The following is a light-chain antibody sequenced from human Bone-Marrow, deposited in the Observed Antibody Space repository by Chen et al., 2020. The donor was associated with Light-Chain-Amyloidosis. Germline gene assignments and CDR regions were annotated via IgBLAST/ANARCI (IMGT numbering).Light chain of an antibody. Sequence: QSARTQPASVSGSPGQSITISCTGTSSDVGGDNHVSWYQQHPDKAPKLMIYEVTNRPSWVPDRFSGSKSDNTASLTISGLQTEDEADYFCSSYTSTNTLVFGSGTRVTVL. J-gene: IGLJ1*01. CDR3: SSYTSTNTLV. V-gene: IGLV2-14*01. CDR2: EVT. CDR1: SSDVGGDNH.